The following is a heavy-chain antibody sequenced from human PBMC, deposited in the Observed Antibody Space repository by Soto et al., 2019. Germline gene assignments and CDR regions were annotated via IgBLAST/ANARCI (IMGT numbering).Heavy chain of an antibody. J-gene: IGHJ4*02. CDR2: ISGSGGST. D-gene: IGHD6-13*01. CDR1: GFTFSNYA. V-gene: IGHV3-23*01. CDR3: VKQQMRDIRAFDY. Sequence: VQLLESGGGLVQPGESLRLSCAVSGFTFSNYAMSWVRQVPGKGLEWVSTISGSGGSTYYADSVKGRFTISRDNSKNTLYLQMNGLRAEDTAVYYSVKQQMRDIRAFDYWGQGTLVTVSS.